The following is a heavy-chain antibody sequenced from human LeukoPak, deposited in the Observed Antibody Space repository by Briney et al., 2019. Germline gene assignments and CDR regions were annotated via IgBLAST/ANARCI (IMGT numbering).Heavy chain of an antibody. J-gene: IGHJ4*02. D-gene: IGHD1-26*01. CDR3: VRVRSGSYFPHRIDY. Sequence: SETLSLTCTVSGGSISSGGYYWSWIRQHPGKGLEWIGYIYYSGSTYYNPSLKSRVTISVDTSKNQFSLKLSSVTAADTAVYYCVRVRSGSYFPHRIDYWGQGTLVTVSS. CDR1: GGSISSGGYY. CDR2: IYYSGST. V-gene: IGHV4-31*03.